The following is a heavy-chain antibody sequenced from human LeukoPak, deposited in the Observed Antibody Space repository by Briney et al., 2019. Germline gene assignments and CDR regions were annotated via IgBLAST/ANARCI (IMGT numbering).Heavy chain of an antibody. Sequence: SETLSLTCTVSGGSISSYYWSWIRQPPGKGLEWIWYIYYSGSTNYNPSLKSRVTISVDTSKNQFSLKLSSVTAADTAVYYCARTLGYCSSTSCRTFDPWGQGTLVTVSS. D-gene: IGHD2-2*01. V-gene: IGHV4-59*01. J-gene: IGHJ5*02. CDR3: ARTLGYCSSTSCRTFDP. CDR1: GGSISSYY. CDR2: IYYSGST.